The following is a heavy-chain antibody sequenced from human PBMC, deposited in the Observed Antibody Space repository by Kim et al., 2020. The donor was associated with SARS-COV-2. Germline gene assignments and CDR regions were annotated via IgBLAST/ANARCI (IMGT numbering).Heavy chain of an antibody. D-gene: IGHD2-2*01. J-gene: IGHJ1*01. V-gene: IGHV1-69*13. CDR3: ARDVPRGPLKYFQH. CDR1: GGTFSSYA. CDR2: IIPIFGTA. Sequence: SVKVSCKASGGTFSSYAISWVRQAPGQGLEWMGGIIPIFGTANYAQKFQGRVTITADESTSTAYMELSSLRSEDTAVYYCARDVPRGPLKYFQHWGQGTLVTVSS.